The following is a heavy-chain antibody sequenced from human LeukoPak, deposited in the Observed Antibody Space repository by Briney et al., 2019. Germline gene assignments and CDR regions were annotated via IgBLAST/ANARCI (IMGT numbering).Heavy chain of an antibody. Sequence: GGSLRLSCAASGFSFSNAWMNWARQAQGKGLEWVGRIKRKSDGGTTEYAAPVKGRFTISRDDSKNTLYLEMNSLKTEDTAVYYCTTDPSVLVVGYWGQGALVTVSS. CDR2: IKRKSDGGTT. CDR3: TTDPSVLVVGY. D-gene: IGHD2-15*01. V-gene: IGHV3-15*01. J-gene: IGHJ4*02. CDR1: GFSFSNAW.